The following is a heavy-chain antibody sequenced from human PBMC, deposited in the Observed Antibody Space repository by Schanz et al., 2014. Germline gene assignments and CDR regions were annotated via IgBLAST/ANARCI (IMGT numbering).Heavy chain of an antibody. CDR1: GFTFSSYW. CDR2: INSDGSTT. Sequence: DVQLLESGGGLVQPGGSLRLSCAASGFTFSSYWMHWVRQAPGKGLVWVSRINSDGSTTIYADSVKGRFTISRDNAKNTLYLQMYSLRPEDTAFYYCAKALGLRRFDYWGQGTLVTVSS. CDR3: AKALGLRRFDY. V-gene: IGHV3-74*02. J-gene: IGHJ4*02. D-gene: IGHD2-21*01.